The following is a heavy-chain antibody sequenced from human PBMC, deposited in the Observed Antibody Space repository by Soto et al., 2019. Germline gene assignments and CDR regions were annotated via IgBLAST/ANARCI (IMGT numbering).Heavy chain of an antibody. CDR3: ARDDYGDYGCLDY. CDR1: GYTFTSYY. J-gene: IGHJ4*02. Sequence: QVQLVQSGAEVTKPGASVKVSCKASGYTFTSYYMHWVRQAPGQGLECMGIINPSGGSTSYAQKCQGRVTMTRDTSTRTVYMELSSLRSEDTAVYYCARDDYGDYGCLDYWGQGTLVTVSS. D-gene: IGHD4-17*01. V-gene: IGHV1-46*01. CDR2: INPSGGST.